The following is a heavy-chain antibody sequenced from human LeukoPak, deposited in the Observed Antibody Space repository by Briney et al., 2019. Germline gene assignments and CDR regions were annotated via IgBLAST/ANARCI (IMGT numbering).Heavy chain of an antibody. D-gene: IGHD2-15*01. CDR2: IYNSGTK. CDR1: GFSASTNY. Sequence: GGSLRPSCAASGFSASTNYMSWVRQAPGKGLEWVAVIYNSGTKKYADSVKGRFTIARDSSENTLYLQMNSLRSDDTAVYYCARGWEWWDYWGQGTLVTVSS. CDR3: ARGWEWWDY. V-gene: IGHV3-53*01. J-gene: IGHJ4*02.